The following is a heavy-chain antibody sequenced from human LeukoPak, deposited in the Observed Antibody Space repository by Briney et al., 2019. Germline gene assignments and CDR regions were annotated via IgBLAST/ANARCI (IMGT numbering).Heavy chain of an antibody. V-gene: IGHV3-66*01. Sequence: PGGSLRLSCAASGFTVSSNYMSWVRQAPGKGLEWVSVIYSGGSTYYADSVKGRFTISRDNSKNTLYLQMNSLRAEDTAVYYCASNSKYSSRGRSDDVDYWGQGTLVTVSS. CDR2: IYSGGST. CDR3: ASNSKYSSRGRSDDVDY. J-gene: IGHJ4*02. CDR1: GFTVSSNY. D-gene: IGHD6-6*01.